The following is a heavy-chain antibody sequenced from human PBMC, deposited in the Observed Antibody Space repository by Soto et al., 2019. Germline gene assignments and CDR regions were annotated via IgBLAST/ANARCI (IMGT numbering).Heavy chain of an antibody. D-gene: IGHD1-7*01. CDR1: GFTFSSYA. V-gene: IGHV3-23*01. CDR3: AKDFGLELRLGDNWFDP. J-gene: IGHJ5*02. Sequence: PGGSLRLSCAASGFTFSSYAMSWVRQAPGKGLEWVSAISGSGGSTYYADSVKGRFTISRDNSKNTLYLQMNSLRAEDTAVYYCAKDFGLELRLGDNWFDPWGQGTLVTVSS. CDR2: ISGSGGST.